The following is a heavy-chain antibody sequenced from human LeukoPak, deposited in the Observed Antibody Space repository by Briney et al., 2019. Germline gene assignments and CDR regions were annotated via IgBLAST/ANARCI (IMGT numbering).Heavy chain of an antibody. Sequence: PGRSLRLSCAASGFTFSSYPIHWVRQAPGKGLEWVAVISYDEGVKYYADSVEGRFTVSRDNSKNTLYLQMDSLRVEDTAVYYCARRPNPYDSSSSSEYFHHWGQGTLVTVSS. CDR1: GFTFSSYP. D-gene: IGHD3-22*01. CDR2: ISYDEGVK. V-gene: IGHV3-30-3*01. CDR3: ARRPNPYDSSSSSEYFHH. J-gene: IGHJ1*01.